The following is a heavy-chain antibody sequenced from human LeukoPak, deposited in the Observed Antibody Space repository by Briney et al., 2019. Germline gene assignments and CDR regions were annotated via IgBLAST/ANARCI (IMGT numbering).Heavy chain of an antibody. V-gene: IGHV4-59*08. CDR2: IYYSGST. CDR1: GGSISSYY. J-gene: IGHJ6*03. CDR3: AGSTSRRGGYYYYYYMDV. D-gene: IGHD2-2*01. Sequence: PSETLSLTCTVSGGSISSYYWSWIRQPPGKGLEWIGYIYYSGSTNYNPSLKSRVTISVDTSKNQFSPKLSSVTAADTAVYYCAGSTSRRGGYYYYYYMDVWGKGTTVTVSS.